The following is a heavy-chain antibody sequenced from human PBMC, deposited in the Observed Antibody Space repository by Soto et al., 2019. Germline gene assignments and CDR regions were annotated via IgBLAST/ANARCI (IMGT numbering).Heavy chain of an antibody. V-gene: IGHV1-3*01. CDR3: ARPPHKASWLIPRAFDI. D-gene: IGHD6-19*01. Sequence: ASVKVSCKASGYTFTSYYMHWVRQAPGQGLEWMGWINAGNGNTKYSQKFQGRVTITRDTSASTAYMELSSLRSEDTAVYYCARPPHKASWLIPRAFDIWGQGTMVTVSS. CDR1: GYTFTSYY. CDR2: INAGNGNT. J-gene: IGHJ3*02.